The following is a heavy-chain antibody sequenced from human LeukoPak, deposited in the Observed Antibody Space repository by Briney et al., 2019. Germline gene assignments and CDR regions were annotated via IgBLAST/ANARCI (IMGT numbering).Heavy chain of an antibody. V-gene: IGHV1-69*05. CDR1: GYTFTSYY. J-gene: IGHJ6*03. CDR2: IIPIFGTA. D-gene: IGHD2-2*01. Sequence: GASVKVSCKAYGYTFTSYYFHWVRQAPGQGLEWMGGIIPIFGTANYAQKFQGRVTITTDESTSTAYMVLSSLRSEDTAVYYCARGDLYCSSTSCYVYYYYYMDVWGKGTTVTVSS. CDR3: ARGDLYCSSTSCYVYYYYYMDV.